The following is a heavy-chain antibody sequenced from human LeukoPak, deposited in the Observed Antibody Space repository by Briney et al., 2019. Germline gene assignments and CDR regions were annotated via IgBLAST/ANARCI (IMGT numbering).Heavy chain of an antibody. D-gene: IGHD3-3*01. J-gene: IGHJ5*01. V-gene: IGHV1-69*13. CDR1: GGTFPSYA. Sequence: SVKVSCKASGGTFPSYAISWVRQAPGQGLEWMGGIIPIFGTANYAQKFQGRVTITADESTSTAYMELSSLRSEDTAVYYCASGPTIFGVVTPYNGFDPWGQGTLVTVSS. CDR3: ASGPTIFGVVTPYNGFDP. CDR2: IIPIFGTA.